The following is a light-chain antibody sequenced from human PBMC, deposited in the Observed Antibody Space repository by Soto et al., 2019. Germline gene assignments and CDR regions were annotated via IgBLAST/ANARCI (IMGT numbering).Light chain of an antibody. CDR2: TSG. CDR3: QQTYSTPYT. J-gene: IGKJ2*01. Sequence: IHMTQSPSSLSASVGDRVTITCRASQRITTYLNWYQQKPGEAPKLLISTSGTLQRGVPSRFSGRWSWNGFTPTNPSPQPAKFSNYFCQQTYSTPYTFGQGTQLEI. CDR1: QRITTY. V-gene: IGKV1-39*01.